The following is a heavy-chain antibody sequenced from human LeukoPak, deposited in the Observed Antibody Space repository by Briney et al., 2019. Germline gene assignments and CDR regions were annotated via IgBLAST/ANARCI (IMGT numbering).Heavy chain of an antibody. CDR2: IYHSGST. J-gene: IGHJ4*02. D-gene: IGHD6-13*01. Sequence: SETLSLTCAVSGYSISSGYYWGWIRQPPGKGLEWIGSIYHSGSTYYNPSLKSRVTISVDTSKNQFSLKLSSVTAADTAVYYCAGVRRGLFSSSWYPEYYFDYWGQGTLVTVSS. CDR3: AGVRRGLFSSSWYPEYYFDY. CDR1: GYSISSGYY. V-gene: IGHV4-38-2*01.